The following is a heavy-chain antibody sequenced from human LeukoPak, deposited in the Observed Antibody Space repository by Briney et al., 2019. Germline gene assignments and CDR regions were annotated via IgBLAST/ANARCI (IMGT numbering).Heavy chain of an antibody. CDR1: GXSVSSTTYY. D-gene: IGHD3-10*01. Sequence: SETLSLTCTVSGXSVSSTTYYWRSIRQPPGKGLEWIASINYSGSTYYNPSLKSRATISVDTSENQFSLKLSSVTAADTAVYYCARYVVYGSGKYYFDYWGQGTLVTVSS. CDR3: ARYVVYGSGKYYFDY. CDR2: INYSGST. V-gene: IGHV4-39*01. J-gene: IGHJ4*02.